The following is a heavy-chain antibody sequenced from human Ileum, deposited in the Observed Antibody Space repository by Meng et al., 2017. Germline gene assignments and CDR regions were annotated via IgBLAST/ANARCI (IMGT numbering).Heavy chain of an antibody. D-gene: IGHD6-19*01. CDR3: AADHSDSGWSKSRN. Sequence: SVKVSCKASGFTFATSAVQWMRQARGQRPEWIGWIVIGSGLIEYAPKFQGRVTITTDMFTSTAYMEVSSLTSEDTAVYYCAADHSDSGWSKSRNWGQGTLVTVSS. J-gene: IGHJ4*02. V-gene: IGHV1-58*01. CDR1: GFTFATSA. CDR2: IVIGSGLI.